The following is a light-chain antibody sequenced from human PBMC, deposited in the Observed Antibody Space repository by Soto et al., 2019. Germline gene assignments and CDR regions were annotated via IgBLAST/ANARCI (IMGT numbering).Light chain of an antibody. CDR3: CSYAGSDTLYV. CDR1: STDVGGYNY. J-gene: IGLJ1*01. V-gene: IGLV2-11*01. CDR2: DVS. Sequence: QSVLTQPASVSGSPGQSITISCTGTSTDVGGYNYVSWYQQHPGKVPKLMIYDVSKRPSGVPDRFSGSKSGNTASLTISGLQAEDEADYYCCSYAGSDTLYVFGSGTKVTV.